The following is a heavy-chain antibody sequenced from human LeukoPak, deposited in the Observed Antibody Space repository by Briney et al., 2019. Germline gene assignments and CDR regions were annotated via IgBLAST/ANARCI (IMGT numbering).Heavy chain of an antibody. D-gene: IGHD3-10*01. CDR2: IYYSGST. V-gene: IGHV4-39*07. J-gene: IGHJ4*02. Sequence: SETLSLTCTVSGGSISSTNYYWGWIRQPPGKGLEWIASIYYSGSTYYNPSLKSRVTISVDTSKNQFSLKLSSVTAADTAVYYCARALWFGEYNIWGQGTLVTVSS. CDR3: ARALWFGEYNI. CDR1: GGSISSTNYY.